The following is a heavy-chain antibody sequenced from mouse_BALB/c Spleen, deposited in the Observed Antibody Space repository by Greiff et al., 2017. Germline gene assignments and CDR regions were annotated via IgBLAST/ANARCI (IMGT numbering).Heavy chain of an antibody. CDR1: GYTFTSYV. CDR3: ARSNGNWKGGYYFDY. CDR2: INPYNDGT. Sequence: VQLQQSGPELVKPGASVKMSCKASGYTFTSYVMHWVKQKPGQGLEWIGYINPYNDGTKYNEKFKGKATLTSDKSSSTAYMELSSLTSEDSAVYYCARSNGNWKGGYYFDYWGQGTTLTVSS. V-gene: IGHV1-14*01. D-gene: IGHD2-1*01. J-gene: IGHJ2*01.